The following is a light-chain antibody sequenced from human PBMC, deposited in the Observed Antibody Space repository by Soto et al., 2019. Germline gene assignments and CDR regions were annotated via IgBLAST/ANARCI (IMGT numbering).Light chain of an antibody. J-gene: IGKJ1*01. CDR1: RNISNY. CDR2: RSS. CDR3: QQSHSTPWT. V-gene: IGKV1-39*01. Sequence: DIQMTQSPSSLSASVGDRVTITCRASRNISNYLSWYQQEPGKAPKLLIYRSSNLQSGVPSRFTGPDVSLTISSLQPEDAANYFCQQSHSTPWTVGQGTKVEI.